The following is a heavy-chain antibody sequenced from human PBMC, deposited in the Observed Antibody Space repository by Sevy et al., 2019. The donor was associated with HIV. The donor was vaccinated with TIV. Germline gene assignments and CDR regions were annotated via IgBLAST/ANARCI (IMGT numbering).Heavy chain of an antibody. D-gene: IGHD3-22*01. CDR1: GYTFTSYG. CDR2: ISAYNGNT. Sequence: ASVKVSCKASGYTFTSYGISWVRQAPGQGLEWMGWISAYNGNTNYAQTLQGRVTMTTDTSTSTAYMELRSLRSDDTAVYYCARDNPYYDSSGYYLYYYYYGMDVWGQGTTVTVSS. CDR3: ARDNPYYDSSGYYLYYYYYGMDV. V-gene: IGHV1-18*01. J-gene: IGHJ6*02.